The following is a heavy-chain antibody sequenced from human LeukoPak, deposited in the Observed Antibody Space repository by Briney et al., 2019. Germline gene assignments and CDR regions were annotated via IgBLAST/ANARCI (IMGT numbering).Heavy chain of an antibody. V-gene: IGHV1-2*05. CDR3: ARVVGGSYFSGLGY. J-gene: IGHJ4*02. Sequence: ASVKVSCKASGYTFTGYYLHWVRQAPGQGHERMGRINHNSGGTNYAQKFQGRVTMTRDTSISTAYMELSRLRSDDTDVYYCARVVGGSYFSGLGYWGQGTLVTVSS. CDR2: INHNSGGT. CDR1: GYTFTGYY. D-gene: IGHD1-26*01.